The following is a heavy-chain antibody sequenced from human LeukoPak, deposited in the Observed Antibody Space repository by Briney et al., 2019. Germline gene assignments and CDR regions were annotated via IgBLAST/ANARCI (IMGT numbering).Heavy chain of an antibody. Sequence: SETLSLTCTVSGGSISTYYWGRIRQPPGKGLEWIAYVSDIGSINYNPSLKSRVTISLDTSKNQLSLKLSSVTAADTAVYYCAGHHPRNTVDFWGQGTLVTASS. D-gene: IGHD2/OR15-2a*01. V-gene: IGHV4-59*08. CDR2: VSDIGSI. CDR1: GGSISTYY. CDR3: AGHHPRNTVDF. J-gene: IGHJ4*02.